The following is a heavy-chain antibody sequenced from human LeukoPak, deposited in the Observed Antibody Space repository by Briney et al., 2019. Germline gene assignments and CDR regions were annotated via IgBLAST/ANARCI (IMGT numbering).Heavy chain of an antibody. J-gene: IGHJ6*02. V-gene: IGHV3-30*18. CDR1: GFTFSSYG. D-gene: IGHD3-22*01. CDR3: AKTLYYHNYSYGMDV. CDR2: ISYDGSNK. Sequence: GGSLRLSCAASGFTFSSYGMHWVRQAPGKGLEWVAVISYDGSNKYYADSVKGRFTISRDNSKNTLYLQKNSLRAEHTAVYYCAKTLYYHNYSYGMDVWGQGTTVTVSS.